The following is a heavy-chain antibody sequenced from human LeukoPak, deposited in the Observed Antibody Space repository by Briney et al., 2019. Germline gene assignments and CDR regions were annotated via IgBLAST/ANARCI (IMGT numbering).Heavy chain of an antibody. D-gene: IGHD6-19*01. Sequence: ASVKVSCKASGYTFTGYYMHWVRQAPGQGLEWMGWINPNSGGTNYARKFQGRVTMTRDTSISTAYMELSRLRSDDTAVYYCATRLGSGWYGWFDPWGQGTLVTVSS. J-gene: IGHJ5*02. V-gene: IGHV1-2*02. CDR2: INPNSGGT. CDR1: GYTFTGYY. CDR3: ATRLGSGWYGWFDP.